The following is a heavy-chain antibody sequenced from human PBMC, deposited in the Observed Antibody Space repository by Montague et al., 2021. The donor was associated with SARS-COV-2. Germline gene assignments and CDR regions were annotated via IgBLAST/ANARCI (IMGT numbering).Heavy chain of an antibody. Sequence: SETLSLTCTVSGGPISSSDYYWGWIRQPPGKGLEWIGSLFYSGNTYYNPSLKSRVTISVDTSKNQFSLKLSSVTAADTAVYYCARTNYDFWRGHQRGGAFDIWGQGTMVTVSS. CDR1: GGPISSSDYY. CDR2: LFYSGNT. CDR3: ARTNYDFWRGHQRGGAFDI. V-gene: IGHV4-39*01. J-gene: IGHJ3*02. D-gene: IGHD3-3*01.